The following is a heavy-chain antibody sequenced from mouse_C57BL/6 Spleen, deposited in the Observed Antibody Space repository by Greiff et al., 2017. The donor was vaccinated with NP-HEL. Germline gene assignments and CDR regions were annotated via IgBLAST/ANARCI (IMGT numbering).Heavy chain of an antibody. D-gene: IGHD2-5*01. Sequence: QVQLQQPGAELVKPGASVKLSCKASGYTFTSYWMHWVKQRPGQGLEWIGMIHPNSGSTNYNEKFKSKATLTVDKSSGTAYMQLSSLTSEDSAVYYCARGSYSNYVDYAMDYWGQGTSVTVSS. CDR2: IHPNSGST. V-gene: IGHV1-64*01. CDR3: ARGSYSNYVDYAMDY. CDR1: GYTFTSYW. J-gene: IGHJ4*01.